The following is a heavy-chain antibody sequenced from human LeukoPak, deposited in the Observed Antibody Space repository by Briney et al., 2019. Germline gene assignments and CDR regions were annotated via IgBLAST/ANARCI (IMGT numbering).Heavy chain of an antibody. V-gene: IGHV3-66*03. J-gene: IGHJ5*02. Sequence: GGSLRLSCAGSGFSVSNYYMSWVRQAPGKGLEWVSLIRDSGETFYADSVKGRFTISRDNSKNTMYLQMNRLRVEDTAVYFCARDRAVTQDWVEFDPWGQATLVTASS. CDR3: ARDRAVTQDWVEFDP. D-gene: IGHD4-17*01. CDR1: GFSVSNYY. CDR2: IRDSGET.